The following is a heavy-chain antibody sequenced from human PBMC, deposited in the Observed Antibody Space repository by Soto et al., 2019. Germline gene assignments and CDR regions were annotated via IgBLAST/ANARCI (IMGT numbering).Heavy chain of an antibody. CDR2: INPSGGST. CDR3: TRERVPEFMEWVLAE. J-gene: IGHJ4*02. Sequence: ASVKVSCKASGYTFSSYYLNWVRQAPGQGLEWMGIINPSGGSTSYAQKFQGRLTMTRDTSTSTVYMELSSLRSEDTAVYYCTRERVPEFMEWVLAEWGQGTLVTVSS. CDR1: GYTFSSYY. V-gene: IGHV1-46*03. D-gene: IGHD3-3*01.